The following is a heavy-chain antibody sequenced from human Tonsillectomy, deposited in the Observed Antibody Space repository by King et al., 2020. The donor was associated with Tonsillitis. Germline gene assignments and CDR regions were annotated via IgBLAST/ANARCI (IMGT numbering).Heavy chain of an antibody. Sequence: VQLVESGGGLVQPGGSLRLDCTASGFTFSTYAMSWVRQAPGKGLEWVSAISGSGGTTYHADSVKGRFTISRDNSKNTLFLQMNSLRAEDTAVYYCAKDRKTAVAGTFDYWGQGTLVTVSS. CDR1: GFTFSTYA. CDR2: ISGSGGTT. V-gene: IGHV3-23*04. J-gene: IGHJ4*02. D-gene: IGHD6-19*01. CDR3: AKDRKTAVAGTFDY.